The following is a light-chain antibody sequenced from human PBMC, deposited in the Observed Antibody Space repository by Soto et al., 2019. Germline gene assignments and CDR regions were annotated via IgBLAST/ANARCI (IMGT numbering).Light chain of an antibody. CDR2: ATS. V-gene: IGKV1-17*01. Sequence: DIQMTQSPSSLSASVGDRVTITCRASQDIRKDLGWYQQKPGKAPKRLIYATSSLQNGVPSRFSCSGSGTEFTLTISSLQPEDFATYYCLQHDIYPFTFAQVTKLEIK. CDR1: QDIRKD. CDR3: LQHDIYPFT. J-gene: IGKJ2*01.